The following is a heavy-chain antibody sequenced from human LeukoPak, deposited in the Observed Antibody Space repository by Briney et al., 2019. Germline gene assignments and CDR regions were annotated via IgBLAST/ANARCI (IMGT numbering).Heavy chain of an antibody. J-gene: IGHJ5*02. D-gene: IGHD3/OR15-3a*01. CDR1: GYTFTGRY. CDR2: INPNSGGT. V-gene: IGHV1-2*02. Sequence: ASVKVSCEASGYTFTGRYVHWVRQAPGQGLEWMGWINPNSGGTKYAQKFQGRVTMTSDTSISTAYMELARLTSDDTAVYYCARGMDYTWLDPWGQGTLVTVSS. CDR3: ARGMDYTWLDP.